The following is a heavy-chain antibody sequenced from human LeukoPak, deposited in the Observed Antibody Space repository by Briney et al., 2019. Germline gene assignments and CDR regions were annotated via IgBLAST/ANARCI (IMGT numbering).Heavy chain of an antibody. Sequence: GGSLRLSCVTSGFPFSEYGIHWVRQAPGKGLEWVTFIRYDGYNKYYKDSVKGRFTISRDNSKNTLYLQMNSLRAEDTAVYYCAKKKVRGVITYYFDYWGQGTLVTVSS. CDR3: AKKKVRGVITYYFDY. V-gene: IGHV3-30*02. J-gene: IGHJ4*02. CDR2: IRYDGYNK. CDR1: GFPFSEYG. D-gene: IGHD3-10*01.